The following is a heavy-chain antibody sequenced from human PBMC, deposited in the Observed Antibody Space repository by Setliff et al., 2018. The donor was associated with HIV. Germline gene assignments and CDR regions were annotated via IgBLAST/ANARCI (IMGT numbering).Heavy chain of an antibody. CDR2: IRSEGYGGTT. V-gene: IGHV3-49*04. CDR3: TRDKGYAFDI. D-gene: IGHD5-18*01. Sequence: GSLRLSCTASGFTFGDYAMAWVRQAPGKGLDWVAFIRSEGYGGTTENAASVKGRFTISRDDSKSIAYLQINSLKTEDTAVYYCTRDKGYAFDIWGQGTMVTVSS. J-gene: IGHJ3*02. CDR1: GFTFGDYA.